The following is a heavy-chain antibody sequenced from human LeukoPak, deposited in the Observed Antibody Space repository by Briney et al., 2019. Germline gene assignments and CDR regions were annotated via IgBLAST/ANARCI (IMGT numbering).Heavy chain of an antibody. D-gene: IGHD3-22*01. CDR1: GGSFSGYY. J-gene: IGHJ6*02. CDR2: INHSGST. CDR3: ARLQYYYDSSGYSGPLNYYYYYYGMDV. Sequence: SETLSLTCAVYGGSFSGYYWSWIRQPPGKGLEWIGEINHSGSTNYNPSLKSRVTISVGTSKNQFSLKLSSVTAADTAVYYCARLQYYYDSSGYSGPLNYYYYYYGMDVWGQGTTVTVSS. V-gene: IGHV4-34*01.